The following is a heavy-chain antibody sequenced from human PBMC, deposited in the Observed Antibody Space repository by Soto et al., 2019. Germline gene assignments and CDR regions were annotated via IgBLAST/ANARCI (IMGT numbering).Heavy chain of an antibody. CDR1: GFSLTTGRMG. J-gene: IGHJ6*04. CDR2: IFSNAER. Sequence: QVTLKESGPVLVKATETLTLTCTVSGFSLTTGRMGVSWIRQPPGKALEWLAHIFSNAERSYNSSLQPRLNISEETSKGQLVLTVNDVGPVDTATYYCARLVADPYYYAYGLDVWGTGTTVTVSS. CDR3: ARLVADPYYYAYGLDV. V-gene: IGHV2-26*01.